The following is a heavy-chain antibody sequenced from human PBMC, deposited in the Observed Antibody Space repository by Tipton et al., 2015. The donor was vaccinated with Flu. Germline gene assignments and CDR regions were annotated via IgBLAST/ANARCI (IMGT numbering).Heavy chain of an antibody. V-gene: IGHV1-69*01. CDR1: GGTFSSYA. J-gene: IGHJ6*03. Sequence: QSGAEVKKPGSSVKVSCKASGGTFSSYAISWVRQAPGQGLEWMGGIIPIFGTANYAQKFQGRVTITADESTSTAYMELSSLRSEDTAVYYCARALSAGFGELFYTGVGYYYMDVWGKGTTVTVSS. CDR3: ARALSAGFGELFYTGVGYYYMDV. CDR2: IIPIFGTA. D-gene: IGHD3-10*01.